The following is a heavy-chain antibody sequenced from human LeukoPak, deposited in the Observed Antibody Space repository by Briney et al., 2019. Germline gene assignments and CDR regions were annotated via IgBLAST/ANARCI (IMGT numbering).Heavy chain of an antibody. V-gene: IGHV1-24*01. D-gene: IGHD2-2*01. CDR2: FDPEDGET. CDR3: ATGINQLLLFDY. Sequence: ASVKVSCKVSGYTLTELSMHWLRQAPGRGLEWMGGFDPEDGETIYAQKFQGRVTMTEDTSTDTAYMELSSLRSEDTAVYYCATGINQLLLFDYWGQGTLVTVSS. J-gene: IGHJ4*02. CDR1: GYTLTELS.